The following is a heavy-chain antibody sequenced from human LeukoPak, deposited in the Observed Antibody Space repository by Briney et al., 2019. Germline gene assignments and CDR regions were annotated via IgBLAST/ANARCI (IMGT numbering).Heavy chain of an antibody. D-gene: IGHD6-19*01. CDR1: GFTFSSYG. J-gene: IGHJ4*02. Sequence: GGSLRLSCAASGFTFSSYGMHWVRQAPGKGLEWVAFIRYDGSNKYYADSVKGRFTISRDNSKNTLYLQMNSLRAEDTAMYYCATISLGIAVAGINFDYWGQGTLVTVSS. CDR2: IRYDGSNK. CDR3: ATISLGIAVAGINFDY. V-gene: IGHV3-30*02.